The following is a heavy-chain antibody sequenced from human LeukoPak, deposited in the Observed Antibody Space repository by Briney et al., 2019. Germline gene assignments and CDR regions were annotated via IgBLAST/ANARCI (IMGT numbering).Heavy chain of an antibody. CDR3: AKGYCSSTSCCPNWFDP. CDR2: LIGSGGSP. V-gene: IGHV3-23*01. Sequence: PWGSLRLPGAASGFTFSSYAMSWVRQAPGKGLEWVSPLIGSGGSPYYAASVKGRFTISRDNSKNTLYLQMNSLRAEETAVYYCAKGYCSSTSCCPNWFDPWGQGTLVTVSS. CDR1: GFTFSSYA. J-gene: IGHJ5*02. D-gene: IGHD2-2*01.